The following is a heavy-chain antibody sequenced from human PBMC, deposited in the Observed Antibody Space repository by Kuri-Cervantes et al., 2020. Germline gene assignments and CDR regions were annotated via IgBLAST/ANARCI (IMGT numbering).Heavy chain of an antibody. CDR1: GFPFNTHG. J-gene: IGHJ6*03. D-gene: IGHD2-2*01. Sequence: GGSLRLSCAASGFPFNTHGMRWVRQTPDKGLEWVSAISSSTNKIFYADSVRGRFTVSRDNLRNTLYLQMNSLRAEDTALYYCARYPDQFNYMDVWGKGTTVTVSS. V-gene: IGHV3-21*01. CDR2: ISSSTNKI. CDR3: ARYPDQFNYMDV.